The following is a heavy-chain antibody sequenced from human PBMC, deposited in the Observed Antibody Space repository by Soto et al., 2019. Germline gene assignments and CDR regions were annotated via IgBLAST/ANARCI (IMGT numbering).Heavy chain of an antibody. CDR3: ARDLAAANY. J-gene: IGHJ4*02. V-gene: IGHV1-46*01. CDR2: INPNGGST. Sequence: QVQLVQSGAEVKKPGASVKVSCKASGYTFTSSYVHWVRQAPGQGLEWMAIINPNGGSTNYAQKFQGRVNVTRDTSTSTVFMELSSLQYEDTAVYYCARDLAAANYWGQGTLVTVSS. CDR1: GYTFTSSY. D-gene: IGHD6-25*01.